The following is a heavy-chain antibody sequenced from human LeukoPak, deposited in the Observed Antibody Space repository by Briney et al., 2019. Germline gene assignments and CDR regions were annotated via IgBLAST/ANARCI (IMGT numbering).Heavy chain of an antibody. J-gene: IGHJ5*02. CDR2: INWNGGST. Sequence: GGSLRLSCAASGFTFDDYGMSWVRQAPGKGLEWVSGINWNGGSTGCADSVKGRFTISRDNAKNSLYLQMNSLRAEDTALYYCARVLAVEIAARHGWFDPWGQGTLVTVSS. CDR1: GFTFDDYG. V-gene: IGHV3-20*04. CDR3: ARVLAVEIAARHGWFDP. D-gene: IGHD6-6*01.